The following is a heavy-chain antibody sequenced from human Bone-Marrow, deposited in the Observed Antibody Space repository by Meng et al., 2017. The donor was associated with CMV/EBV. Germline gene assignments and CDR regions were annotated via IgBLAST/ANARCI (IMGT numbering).Heavy chain of an antibody. V-gene: IGHV3-21*01. J-gene: IGHJ6*02. Sequence: GGFLRLSCAACGCTFSSYDMHWVRQATGKGLEWVSSISSSSSYIYYADSVKGRFTISRDNAKNSLYLQMNSLRAEDTAVDYCARDLPVYNYYYGMDVWGQATTVTVSS. CDR1: GCTFSSYD. CDR2: ISSSSSYI. D-gene: IGHD4-17*01. CDR3: ARDLPVYNYYYGMDV.